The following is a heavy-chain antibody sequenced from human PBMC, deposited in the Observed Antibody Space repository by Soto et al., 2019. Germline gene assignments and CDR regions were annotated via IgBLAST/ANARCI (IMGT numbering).Heavy chain of an antibody. CDR3: AREGCSSTSCANYYYYMDV. CDR2: ISAYNGNT. D-gene: IGHD2-2*01. CDR1: GYTFTSYG. Sequence: ASVKVSCKASGYTFTSYGISWVRQAPGQGLEWMGWISAYNGNTNYAQKLQGRVTMTTDTSTSTAYMELRSLRSDDTAVYYCAREGCSSTSCANYYYYMDVWGKGTTVTVSS. J-gene: IGHJ6*03. V-gene: IGHV1-18*01.